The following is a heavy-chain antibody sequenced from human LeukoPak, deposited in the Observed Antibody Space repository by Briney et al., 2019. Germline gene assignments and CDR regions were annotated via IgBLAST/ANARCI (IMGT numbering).Heavy chain of an antibody. Sequence: PSETLSLTCAVYGGSFSVYYWSWIRQPPGKGLEWIGEINHSGSTNYNPSLKRRVTISVDTSKNQFSLKLSSVTAADTAVYYCARARIVGATTFDYWGQGTLVTVSS. J-gene: IGHJ4*02. CDR1: GGSFSVYY. CDR2: INHSGST. V-gene: IGHV4-34*01. CDR3: ARARIVGATTFDY. D-gene: IGHD1-26*01.